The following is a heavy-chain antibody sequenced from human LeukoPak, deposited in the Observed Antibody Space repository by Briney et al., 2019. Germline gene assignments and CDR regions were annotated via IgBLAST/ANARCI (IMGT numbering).Heavy chain of an antibody. J-gene: IGHJ6*02. Sequence: GGSLRLSCSASGFTFSSYAMHWVRQAPGKGLEYVSAISSNGGSTYYADSVKGRFTISRDNAKNSLYLQMTSLRAEDTAVYYCARCGTPNNYHYYGLDVWGQGTTVTVSS. CDR1: GFTFSSYA. CDR2: ISSNGGST. D-gene: IGHD5-24*01. V-gene: IGHV3-64*04. CDR3: ARCGTPNNYHYYGLDV.